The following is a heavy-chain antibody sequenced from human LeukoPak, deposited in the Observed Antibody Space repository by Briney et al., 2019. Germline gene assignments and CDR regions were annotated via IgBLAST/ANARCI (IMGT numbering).Heavy chain of an antibody. CDR1: GYSLTSYW. J-gene: IGHJ5*02. V-gene: IGHV5-51*01. CDR3: ARRPPLGRGVAWFDP. CDR2: IYPGDSDT. Sequence: GASLKISWKGSGYSLTSYWIGWVRQMPGNGREWMGFIYPGDSDTIYSPSFQGQVTISADKSISTAYLQWSSLKASDTAMYYCARRPPLGRGVAWFDPWGQGTLVTVSS. D-gene: IGHD3-10*01.